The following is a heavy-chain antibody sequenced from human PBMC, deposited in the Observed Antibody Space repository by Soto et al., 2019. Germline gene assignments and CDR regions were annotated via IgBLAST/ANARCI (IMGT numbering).Heavy chain of an antibody. CDR1: GGSISSSNG. J-gene: IGHJ4*02. D-gene: IGHD3-22*01. CDR2: IYHSGST. Sequence: SETLSLTCAVSGGSISSSNGWSWVRHPPGKGLEWIGEIYHSGSTNYNPSLKSRVTISVDKSKNQFSLKLSSVTAADTAVYYCARSRITMIVPRGGFDYWGQGTLVTVS. CDR3: ARSRITMIVPRGGFDY. V-gene: IGHV4-4*02.